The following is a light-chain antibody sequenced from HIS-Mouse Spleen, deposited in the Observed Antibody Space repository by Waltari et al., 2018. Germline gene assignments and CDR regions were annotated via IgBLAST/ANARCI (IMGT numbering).Light chain of an antibody. Sequence: QSALTQPRSVSGSPGQSVTISCTGTRSDVGGYNHVSWYQHHPGKAPKLMIYDVSKRPSGVPDRFSGSKSGNTASLTISGLQAEDEADYYCCSYAGSYTWVFGGGTKLTVL. CDR2: DVS. CDR1: RSDVGGYNH. V-gene: IGLV2-11*01. CDR3: CSYAGSYTWV. J-gene: IGLJ3*02.